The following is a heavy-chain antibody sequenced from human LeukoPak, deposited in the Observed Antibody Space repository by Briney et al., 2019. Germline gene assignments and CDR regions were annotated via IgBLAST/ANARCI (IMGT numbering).Heavy chain of an antibody. CDR1: GFTFRDSM. CDR3: AKGLLRGLDV. CDR2: ISGSGGST. V-gene: IGHV3-23*01. D-gene: IGHD4-17*01. J-gene: IGHJ6*02. Sequence: GGSLRLSCAASGFTFRDSMISWVRQPPGKGLEWVTAISGSGGSTYYADSVKGRFSISRDNSKNTVYLQMNSLRAEDTAIYYCAKGLLRGLDVWGQGTTVTVSS.